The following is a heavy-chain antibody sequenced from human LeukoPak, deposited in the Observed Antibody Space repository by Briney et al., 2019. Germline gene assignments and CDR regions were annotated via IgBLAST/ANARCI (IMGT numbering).Heavy chain of an antibody. Sequence: PSETLSLTSTVSGGSISSSSYYWGWIRQPPGNGLEWIGSIYYSGSTYYNPSLKSRAPLSVDTSKNPCSLKLSSVTAAQPAVYYCERARLYGDYVDYYYYMDVWGEGTTVTISS. CDR3: ERARLYGDYVDYYYYMDV. V-gene: IGHV4-39*01. CDR2: IYYSGST. CDR1: GGSISSSSYY. D-gene: IGHD4-17*01. J-gene: IGHJ6*03.